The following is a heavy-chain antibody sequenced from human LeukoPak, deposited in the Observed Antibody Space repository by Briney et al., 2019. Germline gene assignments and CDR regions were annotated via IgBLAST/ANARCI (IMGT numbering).Heavy chain of an antibody. CDR1: GGSISSGGYS. V-gene: IGHV4-30-2*01. CDR3: ARAHSYCSGGSCPMPYFDY. Sequence: SQTLSLTCAVSGGSISSGGYSWSWIRQPPGKGLEWIGYIYHSGSTYYNPSLKSRVTISVDTSKNQFSLKLSSVTAADTAVYYCARAHSYCSGGSCPMPYFDYWGQGTLVTVSS. D-gene: IGHD2-15*01. J-gene: IGHJ4*02. CDR2: IYHSGST.